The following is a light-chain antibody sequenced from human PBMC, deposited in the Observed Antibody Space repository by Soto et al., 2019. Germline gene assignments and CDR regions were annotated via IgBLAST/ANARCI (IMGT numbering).Light chain of an antibody. J-gene: IGKJ1*01. CDR2: KAS. CDR3: QHYNSYSWT. V-gene: IGKV1-5*03. CDR1: DNIGPW. Sequence: DIQMTQSPSTLSASIGDRVAITCRASDNIGPWVAWYQQKPGKAPKLLIYKASTLETGAPSRFAGSGSGTGFTLTITRLQPDDFATYYCQHYNSYSWTFGQGTKVDIK.